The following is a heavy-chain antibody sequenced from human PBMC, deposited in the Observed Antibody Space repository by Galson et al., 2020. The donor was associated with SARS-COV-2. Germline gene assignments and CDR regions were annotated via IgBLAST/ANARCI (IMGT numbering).Heavy chain of an antibody. D-gene: IGHD6-19*01. CDR1: GFTFSSYA. CDR2: ICGSGGST. CDR3: AKVGGSLAVARDFDY. J-gene: IGHJ4*03. V-gene: IGHV3-23*01. Sequence: GESLKISCAASGFTFSSYAMNWVRQAPGKGLEWVSIICGSGGSTYYEDSVKGRFTISRDNSKNTVYLQMNSLRAEDTASYYCAKVGGSLAVARDFDYSGHGTLVPAS.